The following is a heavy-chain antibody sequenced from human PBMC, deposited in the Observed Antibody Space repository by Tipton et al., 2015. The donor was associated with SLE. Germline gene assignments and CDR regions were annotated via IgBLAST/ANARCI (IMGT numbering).Heavy chain of an antibody. J-gene: IGHJ4*02. CDR2: MYYSGST. V-gene: IGHV4-39*07. CDR1: GGSISRNNYF. Sequence: TLSLTCTVSGGSISRNNYFWGWIRQPPGKGLEWIGSMYYSGSTYYNPSLKSRVTISVDTSKNQFSLEVRSVTAADTAVYYCVRLRSKVLIDYWGQGALVTVSS. CDR3: VRLRSKVLIDY. D-gene: IGHD2-8*01.